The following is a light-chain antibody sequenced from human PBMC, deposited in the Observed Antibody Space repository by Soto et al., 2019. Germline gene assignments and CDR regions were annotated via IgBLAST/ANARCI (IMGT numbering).Light chain of an antibody. Sequence: DIPMTQSPSAMSASVGDRVTITCRASQNIGSSLAWFQQKPGKVPKRLIHTTSTLESGVPSRFSGSGSVTDFTLTISSLQPEDFATYYCLQHDSYPRTFGPGTKVDI. V-gene: IGKV1-17*03. CDR1: QNIGSS. J-gene: IGKJ3*01. CDR2: TTS. CDR3: LQHDSYPRT.